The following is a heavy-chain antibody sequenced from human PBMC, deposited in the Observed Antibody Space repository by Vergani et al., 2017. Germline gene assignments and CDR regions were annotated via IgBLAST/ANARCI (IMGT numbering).Heavy chain of an antibody. CDR1: GFTFDDYA. Sequence: EVQLVESGGGLVQPGRSLRLSCAASGFTFDDYALHWVRQAPGKGLEWVSGISWNSGSIGYADSVKGRFTISRDNAKNSLYLQMNSLRAEDTAVYYCARTLPGADYWGQGTLVTVSS. D-gene: IGHD3-10*01. CDR3: ARTLPGADY. V-gene: IGHV3-9*01. CDR2: ISWNSGSI. J-gene: IGHJ4*02.